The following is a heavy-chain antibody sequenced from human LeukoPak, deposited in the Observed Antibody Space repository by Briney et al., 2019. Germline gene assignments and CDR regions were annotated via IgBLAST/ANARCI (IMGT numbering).Heavy chain of an antibody. CDR1: GFTFSSDA. CDR3: ARISLWFGGFAFDY. V-gene: IGHV3-30-3*01. Sequence: GGSLRLSCAASGFTFSSDAMHWVRQAPGKGLEWVAVISYDGSNKYYADSVKGRFTISRDNSKNTLYLQMNSLRAEDTAVYYCARISLWFGGFAFDYWGQGTLVTVSS. CDR2: ISYDGSNK. D-gene: IGHD3-10*01. J-gene: IGHJ4*02.